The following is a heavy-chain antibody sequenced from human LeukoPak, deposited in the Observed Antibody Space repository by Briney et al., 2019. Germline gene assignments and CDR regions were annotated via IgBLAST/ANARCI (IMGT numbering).Heavy chain of an antibody. V-gene: IGHV3-30-3*01. CDR3: AREGVGATYAFDI. Sequence: GGSLRLSCAASGFTFSSYAMHWVRQAPGKGLEWVAVISYDGSNKYYADSVKGRFTISRDNSKNTLYLQMNSLRAEDTAVYYCAREGVGATYAFDIWGQGTMVTVPS. D-gene: IGHD1-26*01. J-gene: IGHJ3*02. CDR2: ISYDGSNK. CDR1: GFTFSSYA.